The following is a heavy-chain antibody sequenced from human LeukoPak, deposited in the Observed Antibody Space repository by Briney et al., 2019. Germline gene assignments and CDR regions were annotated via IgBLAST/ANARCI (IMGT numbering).Heavy chain of an antibody. CDR1: GLTFSRYA. D-gene: IGHD4-17*01. CDR2: IPVSGDPT. V-gene: IGHV3-23*01. CDR3: AKDPNGDYVGAFDM. J-gene: IGHJ3*02. Sequence: GGSLRLSCAASGLTFSRYAMTWVRQAPGKGLERVSSIPVSGDPTYYADSVRGRFTVSRDNSKSSLYLQMNGLRAEDTALYYCAKDPNGDYVGAFDMWGQGTMVTVSS.